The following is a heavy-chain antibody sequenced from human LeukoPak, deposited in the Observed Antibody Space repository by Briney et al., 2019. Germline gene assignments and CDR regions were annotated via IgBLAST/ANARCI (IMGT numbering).Heavy chain of an antibody. J-gene: IGHJ3*02. CDR2: MNPNSGNT. Sequence: GASVKVSCKASGYTFTSYDINWVRQATGQGLEWMGWMNPNSGNTGYAQKFQGRVTITRNTSISTAYMELSSLRSEDTAVYYCARVGDYYDSSGYPVDAFDIWGQGTMVTVSS. D-gene: IGHD3-22*01. V-gene: IGHV1-8*03. CDR3: ARVGDYYDSSGYPVDAFDI. CDR1: GYTFTSYD.